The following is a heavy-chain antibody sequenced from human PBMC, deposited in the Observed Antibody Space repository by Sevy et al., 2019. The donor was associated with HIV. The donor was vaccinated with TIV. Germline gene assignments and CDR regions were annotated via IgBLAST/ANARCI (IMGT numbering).Heavy chain of an antibody. V-gene: IGHV1-69*13. D-gene: IGHD4-17*01. CDR2: IIPIFGTA. CDR3: ARSQDYGDDRSPFDP. CDR1: GGTFSSYA. J-gene: IGHJ5*02. Sequence: ASVKVSCKASGGTFSSYAISWVRQAPGQGLEWMGGIIPIFGTANYAQKFQGRVTITADESTSTAYMELSSLRSEDTAVYYCARSQDYGDDRSPFDPRGQGTLVTVSS.